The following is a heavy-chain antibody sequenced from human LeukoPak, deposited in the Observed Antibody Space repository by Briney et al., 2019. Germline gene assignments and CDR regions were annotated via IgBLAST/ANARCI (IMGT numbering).Heavy chain of an antibody. Sequence: SETLSLTCAVYGGSFSGYYWSWIRQPPGKGLEWIGEINHSGSTNYNPSLKSRVTISVDTSKNQFSLKLSSVTAADTAVYYCARLGNGYSSSWYFSRNWFDPWGQGTLVTVSS. J-gene: IGHJ5*02. CDR2: INHSGST. CDR3: ARLGNGYSSSWYFSRNWFDP. D-gene: IGHD6-13*01. V-gene: IGHV4-34*01. CDR1: GGSFSGYY.